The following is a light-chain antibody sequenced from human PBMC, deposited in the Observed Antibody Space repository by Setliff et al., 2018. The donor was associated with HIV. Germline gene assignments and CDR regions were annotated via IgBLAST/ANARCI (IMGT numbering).Light chain of an antibody. Sequence: QSALAQPRSVSGSPGQSVTLSCTGSSSDVGAYNYVSWYQQYPGKAPKLIIYDVSKRPSGVPDRFSGSKSGDTASLPISGLQSEDEADYYCCSYAGTYTYIFGSGTKVTVL. CDR3: CSYAGTYTYI. V-gene: IGLV2-11*01. J-gene: IGLJ1*01. CDR1: SSDVGAYNY. CDR2: DVS.